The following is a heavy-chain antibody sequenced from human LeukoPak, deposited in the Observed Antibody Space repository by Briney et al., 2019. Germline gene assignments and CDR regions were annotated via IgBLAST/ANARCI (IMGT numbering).Heavy chain of an antibody. J-gene: IGHJ4*02. CDR3: ARAAYDSSGYLTI. Sequence: GGSLRLSCAASGFTFSSYGMHWVRQAPGKGLEWVAFIWYDGTNKYYEDSVKGRFTISRDNSKNALFLQMNLLRAEDTVVYYCARAAYDSSGYLTIWGQGTLVAVSS. CDR2: IWYDGTNK. CDR1: GFTFSSYG. D-gene: IGHD3-22*01. V-gene: IGHV3-33*01.